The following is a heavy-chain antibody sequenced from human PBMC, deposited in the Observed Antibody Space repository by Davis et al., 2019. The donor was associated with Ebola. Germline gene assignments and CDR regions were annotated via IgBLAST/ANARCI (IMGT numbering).Heavy chain of an antibody. CDR2: ISSSSYYI. Sequence: GGSLRLSCAASGFTFSSYSMNWVRQAPGKGLEWVSSISSSSYYIYYADSLKGRFTISRENAKNSLYLQMNSLRAGDTAVYYCARGGLRGTTYSYGMDVWGKGTTVTVSS. J-gene: IGHJ6*04. V-gene: IGHV3-21*01. CDR3: ARGGLRGTTYSYGMDV. CDR1: GFTFSSYS. D-gene: IGHD1-7*01.